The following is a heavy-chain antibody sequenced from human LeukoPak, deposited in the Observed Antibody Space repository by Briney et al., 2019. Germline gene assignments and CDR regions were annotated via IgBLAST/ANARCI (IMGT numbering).Heavy chain of an antibody. V-gene: IGHV1-69*04. CDR1: GGTFSSYA. CDR2: IIPILGIA. Sequence: SVKVSCKASGGTFSSYAISWVRQAPGQGLEWMGRIIPILGIANYAQKFQGRVTITAGKSTSTAYMELSSLRSEDTAVYYCAILTYYDILTGYPFDYWGQGTLVTVSS. D-gene: IGHD3-9*01. CDR3: AILTYYDILTGYPFDY. J-gene: IGHJ4*02.